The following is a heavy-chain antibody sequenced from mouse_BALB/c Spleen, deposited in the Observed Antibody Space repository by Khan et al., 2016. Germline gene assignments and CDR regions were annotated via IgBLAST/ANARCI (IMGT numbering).Heavy chain of an antibody. Sequence: QLQQSGAELVKPGASVKLSCTASGFNIKDTYMHWVKQRPEQGLEWIGRIDPANGNTKYDPKFQGTATITADTSSNTAYLQLSSLTSEDTAVYYCGRADPYYAMDYWGGGASVTVSS. CDR2: IDPANGNT. CDR3: GRADPYYAMDY. CDR1: GFNIKDTY. V-gene: IGHV14-3*02. J-gene: IGHJ4*01.